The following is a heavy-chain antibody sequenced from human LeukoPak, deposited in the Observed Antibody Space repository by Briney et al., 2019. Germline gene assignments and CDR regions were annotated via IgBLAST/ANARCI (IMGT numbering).Heavy chain of an antibody. CDR1: GFTFSSYD. V-gene: IGHV3-23*01. CDR3: ARSIGGWLDP. Sequence: GGSLRLSCAASGFTFSSYDMTWVRQTPGKGLEWVALISRSGGTTYYADSVKGRFTISRDNSKNTLYLQMNSPRAEDTAEYYCARSIGGWLDPWGQGTLVTVSS. D-gene: IGHD2-15*01. CDR2: ISRSGGTT. J-gene: IGHJ5*02.